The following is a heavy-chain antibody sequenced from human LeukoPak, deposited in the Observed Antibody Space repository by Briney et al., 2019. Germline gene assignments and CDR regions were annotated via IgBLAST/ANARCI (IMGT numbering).Heavy chain of an antibody. J-gene: IGHJ4*02. CDR2: INRDGSEI. D-gene: IGHD6-19*01. CDR1: RFTFTGYW. CDR3: ARAYEYSSGWFRNDF. Sequence: GGSLRLSCTASRFTFTGYWMTWVRQAPGRGLEWVANINRDGSEIYYLDSVKGRFTISRDNAKNSLYLQMNGLRGEDTAVYYCARAYEYSSGWFRNDFWGQGTLVTVSS. V-gene: IGHV3-7*01.